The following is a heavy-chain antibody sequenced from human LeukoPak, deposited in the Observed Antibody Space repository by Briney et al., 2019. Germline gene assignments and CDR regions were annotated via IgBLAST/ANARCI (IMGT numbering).Heavy chain of an antibody. J-gene: IGHJ6*03. Sequence: PGGSLRLSCAASGFTFSSFAMSWVRQAPGKGLEWVSAISGGGGTTDYADSVKGRFTISRDNSKNTLYLQINSLRAEDTGVYYCAKGRVYMDVWGKGTTVTVSS. CDR1: GFTFSSFA. CDR2: ISGGGGTT. V-gene: IGHV3-23*01. CDR3: AKGRVYMDV.